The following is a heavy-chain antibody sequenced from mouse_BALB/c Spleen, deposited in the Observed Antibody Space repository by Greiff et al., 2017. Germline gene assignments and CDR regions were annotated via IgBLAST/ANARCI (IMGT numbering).Heavy chain of an antibody. V-gene: IGHV5-6-5*01. J-gene: IGHJ4*01. CDR3: AREGTFYAMDY. Sequence: EVQLVESGGGLVKPGGSLKLSCAASGFTFSSYAMSWVRQTPEKRLEWVASISSGGSTYYPDSVKGRFTISRDNARNILYLQMSSLRSEDTAMYYCAREGTFYAMDYWGQGTSVTVSS. CDR1: GFTFSSYA. D-gene: IGHD2-14*01. CDR2: ISSGGST.